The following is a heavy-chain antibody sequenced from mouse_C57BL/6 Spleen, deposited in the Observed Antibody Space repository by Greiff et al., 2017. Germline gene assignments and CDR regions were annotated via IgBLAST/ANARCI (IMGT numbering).Heavy chain of an antibody. V-gene: IGHV1-54*01. Sequence: QVQLKQSGAELVRPGTSVKVSCKASGYAFTNYLIEWVKQRPGQGLEWIGVINPGSGGTNYNEKFKGKATLTADKCSSTAYMQLSSLTSEDSAVYFCARCNGSSYGDFDVGGTGTKVTVS. CDR1: GYAFTNYL. D-gene: IGHD1-1*01. J-gene: IGHJ1*03. CDR2: INPGSGGT. CDR3: ARCNGSSYGDFDV.